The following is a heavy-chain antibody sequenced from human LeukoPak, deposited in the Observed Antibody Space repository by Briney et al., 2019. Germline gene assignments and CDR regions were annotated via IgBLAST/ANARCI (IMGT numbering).Heavy chain of an antibody. CDR1: GGSISSYY. V-gene: IGHV4-59*05. Sequence: SETLSLTCTVSGGSISSYYWSWVRQPPGKGLEWIGSIFYSGNTYDNPSLKSRVTISVDTSKNQFSLKLNSVTAADTAVYYCARHRSKWLQSSFDYWGQGTLVTVSS. J-gene: IGHJ4*02. CDR3: ARHRSKWLQSSFDY. CDR2: IFYSGNT. D-gene: IGHD5-24*01.